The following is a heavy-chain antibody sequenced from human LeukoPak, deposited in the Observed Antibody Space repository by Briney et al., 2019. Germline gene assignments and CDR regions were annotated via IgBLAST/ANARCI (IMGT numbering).Heavy chain of an antibody. J-gene: IGHJ4*02. Sequence: PGGSLRLSCAASGFTFSSYWMHWVRQAPGKGLVWVSRINSDGSSTSCADSAKGRFTISRDNAKNTLYLQMNSLRAEDTAVYYCAREVDTAMVIGFDYWGQGTLVTVSS. D-gene: IGHD5-18*01. CDR1: GFTFSSYW. CDR3: AREVDTAMVIGFDY. V-gene: IGHV3-74*01. CDR2: INSDGSST.